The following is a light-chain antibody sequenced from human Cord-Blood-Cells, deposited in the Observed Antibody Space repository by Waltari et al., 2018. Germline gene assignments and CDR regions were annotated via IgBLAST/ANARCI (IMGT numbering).Light chain of an antibody. CDR1: QSISSW. Sequence: DIQMNQSPSTLSASVGARVHITCRASQSISSWLAWYQQKPGKAPKLLIYKASSLESGVPSRFSGSGSGTEFTLTISSLQPDDFATYYCQQYNSYLLTFGGGTKVEIK. J-gene: IGKJ4*01. CDR2: KAS. CDR3: QQYNSYLLT. V-gene: IGKV1-5*03.